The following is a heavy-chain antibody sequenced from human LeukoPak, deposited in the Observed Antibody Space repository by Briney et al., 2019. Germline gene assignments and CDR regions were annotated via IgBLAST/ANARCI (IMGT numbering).Heavy chain of an antibody. CDR3: ASGGFSYHH. Sequence: GGSLRLSCAVSGFTFSSYWMSWVRQAPGKGLEWVANIKKDGSEKNYVDSVRGRFTISRDNAKNSLYLQMNSLRAEDTAIYYCASGGFSYHHGGQGTLVTVSS. J-gene: IGHJ4*02. CDR1: GFTFSSYW. V-gene: IGHV3-7*01. D-gene: IGHD5-18*01. CDR2: IKKDGSEK.